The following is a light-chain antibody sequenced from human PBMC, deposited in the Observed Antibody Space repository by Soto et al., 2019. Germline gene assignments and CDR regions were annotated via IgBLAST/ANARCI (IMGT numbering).Light chain of an antibody. CDR3: QHYGSSPPYT. J-gene: IGKJ2*01. Sequence: EDVLTQSPGTLSLSPGERATLSCRASQSVNSKSLVWYQQKPGRAPRLLIYGASNRATGIPDRFSGSGSGTDFTLTISRLEPEDFAVYYCQHYGSSPPYTFGQGTKLEIK. CDR1: QSVNSKS. CDR2: GAS. V-gene: IGKV3-20*01.